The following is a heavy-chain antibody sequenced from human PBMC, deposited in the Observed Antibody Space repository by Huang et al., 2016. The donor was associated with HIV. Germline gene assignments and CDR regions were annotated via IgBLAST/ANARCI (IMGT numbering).Heavy chain of an antibody. V-gene: IGHV4-39*01. CDR1: VGPLCSSSYY. D-gene: IGHD4-17*01. J-gene: IGHJ6*03. Sequence: QLQLQESGPGLVKPSETLSLTCTVSVGPLCSSSYYWGWIRQSPGKGLEWVGSIYYIGNGYYNPSLKSRVTMSVDRSSNQFSLKMHSVTAADTAVYYCASRTTVTTTSNYHYFYMDVWGKGTTVIVSS. CDR2: IYYIGNG. CDR3: ASRTTVTTTSNYHYFYMDV.